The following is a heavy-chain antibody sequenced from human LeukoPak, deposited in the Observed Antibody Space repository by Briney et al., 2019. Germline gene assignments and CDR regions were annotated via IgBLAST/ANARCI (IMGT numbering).Heavy chain of an antibody. J-gene: IGHJ4*02. V-gene: IGHV1-18*01. CDR3: ARDVSGYSSAWES. D-gene: IGHD6-19*01. CDR1: GYTFTSYG. Sequence: ASVKVSRKASGYTFTSYGISWVRQAPGQGLEWVGWISAYNGNTNYAQKLQGRVTMTTDTSTSTAYMELRSLRSDDTAVYYCARDVSGYSSAWESWGQGTLVTVSS. CDR2: ISAYNGNT.